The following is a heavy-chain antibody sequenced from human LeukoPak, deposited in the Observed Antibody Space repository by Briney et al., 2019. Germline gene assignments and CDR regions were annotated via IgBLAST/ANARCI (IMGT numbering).Heavy chain of an antibody. Sequence: SETLSLTCTVSGGSISSYYWSWIRQPPGKGLEWIGYIYYSGRTNYNPSLKSRVTISVDTSKNQFSLKLSSVTAADTAVYYCARLNFDYYDSSLVFDCWGQGTLVTVSS. CDR3: ARLNFDYYDSSLVFDC. CDR1: GGSISSYY. CDR2: IYYSGRT. V-gene: IGHV4-59*08. J-gene: IGHJ4*02. D-gene: IGHD3-22*01.